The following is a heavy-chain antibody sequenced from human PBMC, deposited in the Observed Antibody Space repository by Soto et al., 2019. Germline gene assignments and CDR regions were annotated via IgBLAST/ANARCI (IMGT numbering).Heavy chain of an antibody. V-gene: IGHV1-18*01. CDR1: GYTFTSYG. D-gene: IGHD3-10*01. Sequence: QVQLVQSGAEVKKPGASVKVSCKASGYTFTSYGISWVRQAPGHGLEWMGWISAYNGNTNYAQKLQGRVTMTTDTSTSTAYMELRSLRSDDTAVYYCARTPINYYGSGSYYNGRNAFDIWGQGTMVTVSS. J-gene: IGHJ3*02. CDR3: ARTPINYYGSGSYYNGRNAFDI. CDR2: ISAYNGNT.